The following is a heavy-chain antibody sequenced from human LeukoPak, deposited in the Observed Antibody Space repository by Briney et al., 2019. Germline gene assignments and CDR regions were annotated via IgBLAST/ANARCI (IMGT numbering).Heavy chain of an antibody. CDR2: ISTGTYI. Sequence: GGSLRLSCVAAGFTFSRFEMNWVRQAPGKGLEWISHISTGTYIAYTDSVKGRFTISRDNAKNSLYLQMNSLRAEDTAVYYCARGYSDGYNSYYFDYWGQGTLVTVSS. D-gene: IGHD5-24*01. V-gene: IGHV3-21*05. CDR3: ARGYSDGYNSYYFDY. J-gene: IGHJ4*02. CDR1: GFTFSRFE.